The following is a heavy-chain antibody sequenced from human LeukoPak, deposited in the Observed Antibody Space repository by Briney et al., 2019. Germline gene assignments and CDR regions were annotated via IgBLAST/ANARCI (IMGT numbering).Heavy chain of an antibody. CDR3: AREAYYDSRHFDY. V-gene: IGHV1-69*13. D-gene: IGHD3-22*01. J-gene: IGHJ4*02. Sequence: SVKVSCKASGGTFSRYAISWVRQAPGQGLEWMGGISPIFGTVNYAQKFQGRVTITADESTSTAYMELSSLRSEDTAVYYCAREAYYDSRHFDYWGQGTLVTVSS. CDR1: GGTFSRYA. CDR2: ISPIFGTV.